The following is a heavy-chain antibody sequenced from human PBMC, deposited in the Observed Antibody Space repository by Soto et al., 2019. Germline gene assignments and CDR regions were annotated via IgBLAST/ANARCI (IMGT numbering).Heavy chain of an antibody. D-gene: IGHD6-19*01. CDR2: INAGNGNT. CDR1: GYTFTSYA. Sequence: QVQLVQSGAEVKKPGASVKVSCKASGYTFTSYAMHWVRQAPGQRLEWMGWINAGNGNTKYSQKFQGRVTITRDTSASTAYMELSSLRSEDTAVYYCAIDLSSVSSGWLAEYFQHWGQGTLVTVSS. J-gene: IGHJ1*01. CDR3: AIDLSSVSSGWLAEYFQH. V-gene: IGHV1-3*01.